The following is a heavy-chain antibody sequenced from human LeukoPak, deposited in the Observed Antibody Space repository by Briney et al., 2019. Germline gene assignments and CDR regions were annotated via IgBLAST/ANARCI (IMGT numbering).Heavy chain of an antibody. CDR2: IKQDGSEK. CDR3: AREGSGWTIDY. V-gene: IGHV3-7*01. J-gene: IGHJ4*02. Sequence: PGGSLRLPCAASGFTFSSYWMSWVRQAPGKGLEWVANIKQDGSEKYYVDSVRGRFTISRDNAKNSLYLQMNSLRAEDTAVYYCAREGSGWTIDYWGQGTLVTASS. CDR1: GFTFSSYW. D-gene: IGHD6-19*01.